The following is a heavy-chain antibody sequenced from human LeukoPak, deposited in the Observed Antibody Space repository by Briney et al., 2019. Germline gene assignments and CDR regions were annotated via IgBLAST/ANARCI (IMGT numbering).Heavy chain of an antibody. CDR2: ISYSGNT. CDR1: GGSISTSY. V-gene: IGHV4-59*01. CDR3: ARGSYGLGTYFFEYAQYWFDP. D-gene: IGHD3-10*01. J-gene: IGHJ5*02. Sequence: MASETLSLTCTVSGGSISTSYWSWIRQAPGKGLEWLGYISYSGNTNYNPSLKSRVTISVDTSKNQFSLRLTSVTAADTAVYYCARGSYGLGTYFFEYAQYWFDPWGQGTLVTVSS.